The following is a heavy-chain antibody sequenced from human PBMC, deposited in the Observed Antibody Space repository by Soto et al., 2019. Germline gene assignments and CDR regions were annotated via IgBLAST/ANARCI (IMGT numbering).Heavy chain of an antibody. V-gene: IGHV3-23*01. CDR1: GFTFSSYA. Sequence: PGGSLRLSCAASGFTFSSYAMSWVRQAPGKGLEWVSAISGSGGSTYYADSVKGRFTISRDNSKSTLYLQMNSLRAEDTAVYYCAKDRITIFGVVLLYWFDPWGQGTLVTVSS. D-gene: IGHD3-3*01. CDR2: ISGSGGST. J-gene: IGHJ5*02. CDR3: AKDRITIFGVVLLYWFDP.